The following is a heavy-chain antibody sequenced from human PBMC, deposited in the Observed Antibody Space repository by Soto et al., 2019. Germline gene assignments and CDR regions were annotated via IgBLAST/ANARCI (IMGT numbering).Heavy chain of an antibody. V-gene: IGHV3-11*01. Sequence: QVQLVESGGGLVKPGGSLRLSCAASGFTFSDYYMSWIRQAPGKGLEWVSFISSSGSTIYYADSVKGRFTISRDNAKNSLYLQSTSLRAEDTAVYYCAREKSNSYGDYDAFDIWGQGTMVTVSS. CDR2: ISSSGSTI. J-gene: IGHJ3*02. CDR1: GFTFSDYY. CDR3: AREKSNSYGDYDAFDI. D-gene: IGHD4-17*01.